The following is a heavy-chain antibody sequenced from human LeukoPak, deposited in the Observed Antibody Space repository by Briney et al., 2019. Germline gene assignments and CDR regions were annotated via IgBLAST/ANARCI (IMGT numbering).Heavy chain of an antibody. Sequence: PSETLSLTCTVSGVSISSGDYYWRWIRQPPGKGLEWIGYIYYSGSTYYNPSLKSRLTISGDTSKNQFSLRLSSVTAADTAVYYCARGTWSSSIDYWGQGTLVTVSP. J-gene: IGHJ4*02. CDR1: GVSISSGDYY. D-gene: IGHD6-6*01. V-gene: IGHV4-30-4*01. CDR2: IYYSGST. CDR3: ARGTWSSSIDY.